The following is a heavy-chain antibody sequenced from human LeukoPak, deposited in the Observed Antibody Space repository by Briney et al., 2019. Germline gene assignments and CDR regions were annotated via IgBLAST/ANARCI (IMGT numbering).Heavy chain of an antibody. CDR1: GFALKSYS. V-gene: IGHV3-21*01. J-gene: IGHJ4*02. Sequence: GGSLRLSCAGSGFALKSYSLTWVRQAPGKGLEWVSSISSTSAYIHYADSVKGRFTISRDNSKDTLYLQLNSLTPEDTAVYYRAKDGGADWGQGTLVTVSS. D-gene: IGHD3-3*01. CDR2: ISSTSAYI. CDR3: AKDGGAD.